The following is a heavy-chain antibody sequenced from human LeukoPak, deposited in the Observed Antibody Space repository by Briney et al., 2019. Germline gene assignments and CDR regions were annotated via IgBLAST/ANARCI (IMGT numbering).Heavy chain of an antibody. Sequence: ASVKVSCKASRYTFTGYYMHWVRQAPGQGLEWMGWINPNSGGTNYAQKFQGRVTMTRDTSISTAYMELSRLRSDDTAVYYCARVIILDWYFDLWGRGTLVTVSS. CDR3: ARVIILDWYFDL. CDR2: INPNSGGT. V-gene: IGHV1-2*02. CDR1: RYTFTGYY. D-gene: IGHD3-10*01. J-gene: IGHJ2*01.